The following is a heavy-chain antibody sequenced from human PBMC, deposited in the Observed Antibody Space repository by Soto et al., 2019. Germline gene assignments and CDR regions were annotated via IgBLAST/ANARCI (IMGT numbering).Heavy chain of an antibody. CDR1: GGSISSYY. Sequence: QVQLQESGPGLVKPSETLSLTCTVSGGSISSYYWSWIRQPPGKGLEWIGYIYYSGSTNYNPSLXGXVXMXXDTSRNHCSLKLSSVTAADTAVYYCARRYGGNLDYWGQGTLVTVSS. CDR3: ARRYGGNLDY. D-gene: IGHD1-26*01. V-gene: IGHV4-59*08. CDR2: IYYSGST. J-gene: IGHJ4*02.